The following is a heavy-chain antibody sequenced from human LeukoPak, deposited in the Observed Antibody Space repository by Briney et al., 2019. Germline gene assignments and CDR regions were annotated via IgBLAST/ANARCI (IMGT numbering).Heavy chain of an antibody. D-gene: IGHD3-22*01. CDR1: GITLSNYG. CDR3: AKRGVVIRVILVGFHKEAYYFDS. CDR2: ISGSGGST. V-gene: IGHV3-23*01. Sequence: GGSLRLSCAVSGITLSNYGMSWVRQAPGKGLELVAGISGSGGSTNYADSVKGRFTISRDSPKNTLYLQMNSLRAEDTAVYFCAKRGVVIRVILVGFHKEAYYFDSWGQGALVNVSS. J-gene: IGHJ4*02.